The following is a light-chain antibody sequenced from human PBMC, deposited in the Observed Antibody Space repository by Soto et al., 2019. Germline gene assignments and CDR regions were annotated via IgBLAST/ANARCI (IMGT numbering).Light chain of an antibody. V-gene: IGKV1-39*01. CDR3: QQSYSAPIT. CDR1: QSNSSY. Sequence: IQMTPSPSSLPASVGARVPITCRASQSNSSYLYWHQQKPGKAPQFLIFPASSLQSGVPSRFSGSGSGTDFTLTISSLQPEDFATYYCQQSYSAPITFGQGTRLEIK. CDR2: PAS. J-gene: IGKJ5*01.